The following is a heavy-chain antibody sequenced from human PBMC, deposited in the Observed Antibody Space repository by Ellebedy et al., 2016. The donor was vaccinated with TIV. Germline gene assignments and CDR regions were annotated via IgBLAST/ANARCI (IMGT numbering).Heavy chain of an antibody. CDR3: ASEYCNGGRCYAGFDY. D-gene: IGHD2-15*01. CDR2: IKQDGIEK. Sequence: PGGSLRLSCVASGFTFNSYAMSWVRQAPGKGLEWVANIKQDGIEKHYVDSVKGRFTISRDNAKNSLYLQMNSLRVEDTAVYYCASEYCNGGRCYAGFDYWGQGTLVTVSS. CDR1: GFTFNSYA. V-gene: IGHV3-7*03. J-gene: IGHJ4*02.